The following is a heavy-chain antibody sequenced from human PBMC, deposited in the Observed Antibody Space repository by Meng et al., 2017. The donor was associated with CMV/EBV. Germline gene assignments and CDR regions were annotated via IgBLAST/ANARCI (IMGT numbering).Heavy chain of an antibody. CDR2: ISSSSSTI. J-gene: IGHJ6*02. CDR3: ARDRSTGWQYYSDFYGMDV. V-gene: IGHV3-48*04. Sequence: GESLKISCAASGFTFSNAWMSWVRQAPGKGLEWVSYISSSSSTIYYADSVKGRFTISRDNAKNSLYLQMNSLRAEDTAVYYCARDRSTGWQYYSDFYGMDVWGQGTTVTVSS. D-gene: IGHD2-2*01. CDR1: GFTFSNAW.